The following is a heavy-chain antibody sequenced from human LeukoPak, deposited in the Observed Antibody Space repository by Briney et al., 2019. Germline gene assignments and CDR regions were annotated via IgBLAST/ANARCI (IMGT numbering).Heavy chain of an antibody. CDR2: IQNDGSDK. D-gene: IGHD1-26*01. V-gene: IGHV3-30*02. CDR3: AKYGISGSHHY. Sequence: GGSLRLSCAASGFSFSAYGMHWVRQASGKCLEWVAFIQNDGSDKYYVDSVKGRFTVSRDNSKNTLYLQMNSLRPEDTAVYYCAKYGISGSHHYWGQGTLVTVSS. J-gene: IGHJ4*02. CDR1: GFSFSAYG.